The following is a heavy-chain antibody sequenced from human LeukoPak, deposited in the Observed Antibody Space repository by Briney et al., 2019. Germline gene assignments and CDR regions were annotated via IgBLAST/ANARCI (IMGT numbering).Heavy chain of an antibody. D-gene: IGHD3-22*01. V-gene: IGHV3-21*01. CDR3: ARDPPIEVVTNDAFDI. CDR2: ISSSSSYI. J-gene: IGHJ3*02. CDR1: GFTFSSYS. Sequence: GGSLRLSCAASGFTFSSYSINWVRQAPGKGLEWVSSISSSSSYIYYADSVKGRFTISRDNAKNSLYLQMNSLRAEDTAVYYCARDPPIEVVTNDAFDIWGQGTMVTVSS.